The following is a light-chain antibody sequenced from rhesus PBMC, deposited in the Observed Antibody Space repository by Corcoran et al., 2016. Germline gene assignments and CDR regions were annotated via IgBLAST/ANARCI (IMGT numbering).Light chain of an antibody. CDR2: KAS. Sequence: DIQMTQSPSSLSASVGDRVTITCRASQGISSWLAWYQQKPGKDPKLLIYKASSLQSGVPSRLSGSGSGTEFTLTISSLQPEDFATYYCQQYNSAPYSFGQGTKVEIK. J-gene: IGKJ2*01. CDR1: QGISSW. V-gene: IGKV1-21*01. CDR3: QQYNSAPYS.